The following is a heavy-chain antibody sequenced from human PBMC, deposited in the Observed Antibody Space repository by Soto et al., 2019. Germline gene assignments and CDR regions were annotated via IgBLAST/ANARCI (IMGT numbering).Heavy chain of an antibody. D-gene: IGHD2-15*01. J-gene: IGHJ4*02. Sequence: SETLSLACAVSGGSISSSNWLSWVRQPPGKGLEWIGEIYHSGSTNYNPSLKSRVTISVDKSKNQFSLKLSSVTAADTAVYYCARGLLRGYCSGGSCYLDYWGQGTLVTVSS. CDR3: ARGLLRGYCSGGSCYLDY. CDR2: IYHSGST. V-gene: IGHV4-4*02. CDR1: GGSISSSNW.